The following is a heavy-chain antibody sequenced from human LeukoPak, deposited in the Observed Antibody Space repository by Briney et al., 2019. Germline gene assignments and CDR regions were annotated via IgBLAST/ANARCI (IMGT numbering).Heavy chain of an antibody. V-gene: IGHV4-59*08. D-gene: IGHD3-22*01. CDR1: GGSISSYY. CDR2: IYYSGST. J-gene: IGHJ5*02. Sequence: PSETLSLTCTVSGGSISSYYWSWIRQPPGKGLEWIGYIYYSGSTNYNPSLKSRVTISVDTSKNQFSLKPNSVTAADTAVYYCARQGGSSSAYYWFDPWGQGTLVTVSS. CDR3: ARQGGSSSAYYWFDP.